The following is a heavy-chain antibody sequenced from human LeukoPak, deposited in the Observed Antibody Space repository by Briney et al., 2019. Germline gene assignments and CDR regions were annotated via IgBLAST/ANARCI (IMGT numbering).Heavy chain of an antibody. CDR2: ISAYNGNT. CDR1: GYTFTSYG. J-gene: IGHJ4*02. V-gene: IGHV1-18*01. Sequence: ASVKVSCKASGYTFTSYGISWVRQAPGQGLEWMGWISAYNGNTNYAQKLQGRVTMTTDTSTSTAYMELSSLRSEDAAVYYCARENEWYGSGWYAYWGQGTLVTVSS. CDR3: ARENEWYGSGWYAY. D-gene: IGHD6-19*01.